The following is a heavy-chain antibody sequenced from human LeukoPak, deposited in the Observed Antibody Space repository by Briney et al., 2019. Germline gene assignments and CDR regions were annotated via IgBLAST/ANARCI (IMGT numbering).Heavy chain of an antibody. CDR2: INHSGST. CDR1: GFTVSSKY. Sequence: KSGGSLRLSCAASGFTVSSKYMSWVCQAPGKGLEWIGEINHSGSTNYNPSLKSRVTISVDTSKNQFSLKLSSVTAADTAVYYCARELRYFDWPGDYWGQGTLVTVSS. V-gene: IGHV4-34*01. D-gene: IGHD3-9*01. CDR3: ARELRYFDWPGDY. J-gene: IGHJ4*02.